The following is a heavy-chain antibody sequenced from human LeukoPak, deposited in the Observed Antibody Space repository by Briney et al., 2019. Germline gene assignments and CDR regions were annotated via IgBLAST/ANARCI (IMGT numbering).Heavy chain of an antibody. J-gene: IGHJ3*02. CDR3: ARERGDLRGDAFDI. V-gene: IGHV4-4*07. D-gene: IGHD3-10*01. Sequence: SETLSLTCTVSGXSFSTYYWTWIRQPAGKGLEWIGRIYSSGNTNYNPSLESRVTMSIDTSKNQFSLKLTSVTAADTAVYYCARERGDLRGDAFDIWGQGTIVTVSS. CDR1: GXSFSTYY. CDR2: IYSSGNT.